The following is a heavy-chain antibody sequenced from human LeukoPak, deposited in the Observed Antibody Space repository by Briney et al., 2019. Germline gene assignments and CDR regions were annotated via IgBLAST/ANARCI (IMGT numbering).Heavy chain of an antibody. CDR1: GGSFSGYY. V-gene: IGHV4-34*01. D-gene: IGHD6-13*01. Sequence: SETLSLTCAVYGGSFSGYYWSWICQPPGKGLEWIGEINHSGSTNYNPSLKSRVTISVDTSKNQFSLKLSSVTAADTAVYYCARALKSESSSWYSPSAFDIWGQGTMVTVSS. CDR2: INHSGST. J-gene: IGHJ3*02. CDR3: ARALKSESSSWYSPSAFDI.